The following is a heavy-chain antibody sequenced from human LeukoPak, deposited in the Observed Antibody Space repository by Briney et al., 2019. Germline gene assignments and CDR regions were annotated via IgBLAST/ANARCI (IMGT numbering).Heavy chain of an antibody. V-gene: IGHV7-4-1*02. CDR3: ARDYVAVAGTGNWFAP. Sequence: ASVKVSCKASGYTFTSYAMNWVRQAPGQGLEWMGWINTNTGNPTYAQGFTGRFVFSLDASVSTAYLQISSLKAEDTAVYYCARDYVAVAGTGNWFAPWGQGTLVTVSS. CDR2: INTNTGNP. J-gene: IGHJ5*02. CDR1: GYTFTSYA. D-gene: IGHD6-19*01.